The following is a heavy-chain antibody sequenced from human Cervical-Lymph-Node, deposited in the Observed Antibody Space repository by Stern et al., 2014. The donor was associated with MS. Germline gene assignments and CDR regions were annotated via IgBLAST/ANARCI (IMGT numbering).Heavy chain of an antibody. CDR3: TRVQRERRALDHFDP. V-gene: IGHV1-46*03. J-gene: IGHJ5*02. Sequence: DQLVESGAEVKKPGASVNVSCEASGFSFTTHYMHWLRQAPGEGLEWVGMINPNSGTTSYARQFQGRVIITRDTSTSTIYMELTGLRSEDTALYFCTRVQRERRALDHFDPWGQGTLVTVSS. CDR2: INPNSGTT. D-gene: IGHD1-1*01. CDR1: GFSFTTHY.